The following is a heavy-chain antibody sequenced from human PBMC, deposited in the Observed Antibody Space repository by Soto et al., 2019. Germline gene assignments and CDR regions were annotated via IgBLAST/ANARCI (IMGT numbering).Heavy chain of an antibody. Sequence: TLSLTCAVSGGSFTSNNWWTWVRQPPGQGLEWIGEIYRTGSTNYNPSLKSRATISLDKSENQFSLKVTSLTAADTAVYYCASRDPGTSVDYWGQGTLVTSPQ. CDR1: GGSFTSNNW. CDR3: ASRDPGTSVDY. V-gene: IGHV4-4*02. D-gene: IGHD1-7*01. CDR2: IYRTGST. J-gene: IGHJ4*02.